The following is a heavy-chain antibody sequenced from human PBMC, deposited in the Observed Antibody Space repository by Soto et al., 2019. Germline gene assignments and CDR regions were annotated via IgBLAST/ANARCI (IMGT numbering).Heavy chain of an antibody. Sequence: EVQLLESGGGLVQPGGSLRLSCAASGFTFSSYAMSWVRQAPGKGLEWVSAISGSGGSTYYADSVKGRFTISRDNSKNTLYLQMKSLRAEDTAVYYFAKDTGASYYVSSGYPDCWGQGTLVNVSS. CDR2: ISGSGGST. V-gene: IGHV3-23*01. J-gene: IGHJ4*02. CDR1: GFTFSSYA. CDR3: AKDTGASYYVSSGYPDC. D-gene: IGHD3-22*01.